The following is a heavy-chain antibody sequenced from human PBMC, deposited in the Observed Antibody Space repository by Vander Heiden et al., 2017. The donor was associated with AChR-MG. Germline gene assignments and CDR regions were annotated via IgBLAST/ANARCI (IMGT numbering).Heavy chain of an antibody. CDR1: GFTFSSYD. Sequence: EVQLVESGGGLVQPGGSLRLAGAASGFTFSSYDMHCVRQATGKGLEWVSAIGTAGDTYDPGSVKGRFTISRENAKNSLYLKMNSLRAGDTAVYYCARSGGSYFDYWGQGTLVTVSS. CDR3: ARSGGSYFDY. V-gene: IGHV3-13*01. D-gene: IGHD1-26*01. CDR2: IGTAGDT. J-gene: IGHJ4*02.